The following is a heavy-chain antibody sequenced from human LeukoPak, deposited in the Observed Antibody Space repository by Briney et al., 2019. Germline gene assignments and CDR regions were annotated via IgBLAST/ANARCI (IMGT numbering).Heavy chain of an antibody. Sequence: GGSLTLSCAASGFTFSSHAMSWVRQAPGKALEWVSAISGRGGSTYYADSVKGRFTISRDNSKNTLYLQMNSLRAEDTAVYYCAKDQGGLMVRGVINYYYYYGMDVWGQGTTVTVSS. CDR3: AKDQGGLMVRGVINYYYYYGMDV. CDR2: ISGRGGST. V-gene: IGHV3-23*01. CDR1: GFTFSSHA. J-gene: IGHJ6*02. D-gene: IGHD3-10*01.